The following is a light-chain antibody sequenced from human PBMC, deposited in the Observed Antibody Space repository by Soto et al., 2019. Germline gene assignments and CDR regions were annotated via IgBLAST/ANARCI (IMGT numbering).Light chain of an antibody. J-gene: IGKJ1*01. CDR3: QQYRDLPQT. CDR2: NSS. V-gene: IGKV3-20*01. Sequence: EIVLTQSPGTLSLSPGERATLSSRASQSVRSNSLAWYQQKPGQAPRLLIYNSSTRATGIPDRFSGSGSGTDFTLTISSLEPEDFALYYCQQYRDLPQTFGQGTQVEIK. CDR1: QSVRSNS.